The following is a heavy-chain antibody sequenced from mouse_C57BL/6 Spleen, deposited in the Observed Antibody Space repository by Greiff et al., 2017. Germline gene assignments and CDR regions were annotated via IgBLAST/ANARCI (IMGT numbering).Heavy chain of an antibody. J-gene: IGHJ1*03. V-gene: IGHV1-53*01. CDR2: INPSNGGT. CDR3: AREAYYYGRSYGDFDG. Sequence: QVQLQQPGTELVKPGASVKLSCKASGYTFTSYWMHWVKQRPGQGLEWIGNINPSNGGTNYNEKFKSKATLTVDKSSSTAYMQLSSLTSEDSAVYYCAREAYYYGRSYGDFDGWGTGTTVTVSS. D-gene: IGHD1-1*01. CDR1: GYTFTSYW.